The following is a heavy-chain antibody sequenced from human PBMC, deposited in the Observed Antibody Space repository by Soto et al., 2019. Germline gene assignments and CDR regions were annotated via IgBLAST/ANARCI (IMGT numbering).Heavy chain of an antibody. J-gene: IGHJ5*02. D-gene: IGHD1-26*01. CDR1: GYTFTGYY. V-gene: IGHV1-2*04. CDR2: INPNSGGT. Sequence: QVQLVQSGAEVKKPGASVKVSCKASGYTFTGYYMHWVRQAPGQGLEWTGWINPNSGGTNYAQKFQGWVTMTRDTSISTAYMELSRLRSDDTAVYYCARDPDGSTGGGWFDPWGQGTLVTVSS. CDR3: ARDPDGSTGGGWFDP.